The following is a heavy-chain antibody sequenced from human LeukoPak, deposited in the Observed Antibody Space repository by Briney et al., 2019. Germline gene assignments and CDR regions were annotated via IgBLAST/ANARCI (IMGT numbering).Heavy chain of an antibody. CDR1: GYSFTSYW. J-gene: IGHJ5*01. CDR2: IYPGDSDT. CDR3: ARRGKRFIGELYMGPGDWFDP. D-gene: IGHD7-27*01. Sequence: GESLKISCKGSGYSFTSYWIGWVRQMPGKGLEWMGIIYPGDSDTKYSPSFQGQVTMSVDQSVTTAYLQWSSLKASDTAIYYCARRGKRFIGELYMGPGDWFDPWGQGTRVTVSS. V-gene: IGHV5-51*01.